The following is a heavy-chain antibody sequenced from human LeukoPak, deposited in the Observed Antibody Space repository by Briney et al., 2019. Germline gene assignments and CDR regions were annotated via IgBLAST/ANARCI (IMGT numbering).Heavy chain of an antibody. Sequence: SETLSLTCAVYGGSLSGYYWSWIRQPPGKGLEWIGEINHSGSTNYNPSLKSRVTISVDTSKNQFSLKLSSVTAADTAVYYCARWAMYYYDSGTLRGFDYWGQGTLATVSS. CDR1: GGSLSGYY. CDR3: ARWAMYYYDSGTLRGFDY. D-gene: IGHD3-10*01. J-gene: IGHJ4*02. V-gene: IGHV4-34*01. CDR2: INHSGST.